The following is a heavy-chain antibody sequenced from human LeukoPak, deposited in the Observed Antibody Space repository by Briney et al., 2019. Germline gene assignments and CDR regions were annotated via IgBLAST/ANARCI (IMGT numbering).Heavy chain of an antibody. CDR2: IYTSGST. Sequence: SETLSLTCTVSGGSISSGSYYWSWIRQPAGKGLEWIGRIYTSGSTNYNPSLKSRVTISVDTSKNQFSLKLSSVTAADTAVYYCARGDGGPEGSWPYFDYWGQGTLVTVSS. D-gene: IGHD6-13*01. CDR3: ARGDGGPEGSWPYFDY. V-gene: IGHV4-61*02. J-gene: IGHJ4*02. CDR1: GGSISSGSYY.